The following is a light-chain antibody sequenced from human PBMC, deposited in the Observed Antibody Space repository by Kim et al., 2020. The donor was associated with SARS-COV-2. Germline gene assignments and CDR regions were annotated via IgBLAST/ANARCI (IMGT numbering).Light chain of an antibody. CDR1: QEIRND. CDR2: GAS. CDR3: LQHSTYPIA. J-gene: IGKJ5*01. V-gene: IGKV1-17*01. Sequence: AAVEDRVPITCRASQEIRNDFGWYQQNPGRAPKRLIYGASSLRSGVPSRFSGSGSGTEFTLTISSVQPEDFATYFCLQHSTYPIAFGQGTRLEIK.